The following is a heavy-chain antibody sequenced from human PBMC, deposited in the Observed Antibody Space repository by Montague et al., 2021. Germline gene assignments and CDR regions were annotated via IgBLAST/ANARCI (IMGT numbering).Heavy chain of an antibody. CDR2: IVSSSIYI. Sequence: SRRFSCAASGFPFTSFTMTWVRQAPGKGLEWLSSIVSSSIYIQYADSVKGRFTISRDDAKNTLFLQMNSLRAEDTAVYYCLRDLNYGLGSSYGYFDYWGQGALVTVSS. D-gene: IGHD3-10*01. CDR1: GFPFTSFT. CDR3: LRDLNYGLGSSYGYFDY. V-gene: IGHV3-21*01. J-gene: IGHJ4*02.